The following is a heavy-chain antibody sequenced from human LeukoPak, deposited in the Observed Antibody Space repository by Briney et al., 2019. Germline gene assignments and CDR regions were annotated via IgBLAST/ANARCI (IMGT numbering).Heavy chain of an antibody. CDR1: GYTFTSYG. Sequence: ASVKISCKASGYTFTSYGISWVRQAPGQGLEWMGWISAYNGNTNYAQKLQGRVTMTTDTSTSTACMELRSLRSDDTAVYYCARDREYYYGSGRDWLDPWGQGTLVTVSS. V-gene: IGHV1-18*01. J-gene: IGHJ5*02. CDR3: ARDREYYYGSGRDWLDP. D-gene: IGHD3-10*01. CDR2: ISAYNGNT.